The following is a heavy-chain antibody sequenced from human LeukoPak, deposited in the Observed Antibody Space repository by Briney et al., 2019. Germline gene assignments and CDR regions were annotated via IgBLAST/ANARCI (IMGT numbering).Heavy chain of an antibody. V-gene: IGHV1-18*01. CDR3: TRGGDYGDYGSPHDY. CDR2: ISACNGNT. J-gene: IGHJ4*02. CDR1: GYAFTSYD. Sequence: GASVKVSCKASGYAFTSYDITWVRQAPGQGLEWMGWISACNGNTNYAQKFQGRVTMTTETSTNTAYMELTSLRSDDTAVYWCTRGGDYGDYGSPHDYWGQGTLVTVSS. D-gene: IGHD4-17*01.